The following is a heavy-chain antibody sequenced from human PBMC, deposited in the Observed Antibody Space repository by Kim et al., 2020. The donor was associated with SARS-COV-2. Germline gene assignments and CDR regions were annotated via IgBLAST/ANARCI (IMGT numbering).Heavy chain of an antibody. V-gene: IGHV4-39*01. D-gene: IGHD4-17*01. CDR1: GGSISSSSYY. J-gene: IGHJ4*02. CDR2: IYYSGST. CDR3: ARHSRGVTTLGY. Sequence: SETLSLTCTVSGGSISSSSYYWGWIRQPPGKGLEWIGSIYYSGSTYYNPSLKSRVTISVDTSKNQFSLKLSSVTAADTAVYYCARHSRGVTTLGYWGQGTLVTVSS.